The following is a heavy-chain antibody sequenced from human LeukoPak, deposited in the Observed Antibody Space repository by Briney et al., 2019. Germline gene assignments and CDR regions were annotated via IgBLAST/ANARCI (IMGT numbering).Heavy chain of an antibody. CDR2: IKADGSQK. Sequence: GGSLRLSCAASGLTLSKFWMSWVRQAPEKGLEWVANIKADGSQKYYVASVEGRFSISRDNANNALSLQMNSLRGEDSAVYYCALWGGGALDYWGQGTPVTVSS. V-gene: IGHV3-7*01. CDR3: ALWGGGALDY. D-gene: IGHD3-16*01. CDR1: GLTLSKFW. J-gene: IGHJ4*02.